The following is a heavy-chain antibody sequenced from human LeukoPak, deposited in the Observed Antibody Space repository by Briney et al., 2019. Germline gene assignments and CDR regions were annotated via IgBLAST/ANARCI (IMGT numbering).Heavy chain of an antibody. CDR3: GYDFWSGYLYNWFDP. D-gene: IGHD3-3*01. CDR2: ISSSSSYI. Sequence: GGSLRLSCAASGFTFSSYSMNWVRQAPGKGLEWVSSISSSSSYIYYADSVKGRFTISRDNAKNSLYLQMNSLRAEDTAVYYCGYDFWSGYLYNWFDPWGQGTLVTVSS. V-gene: IGHV3-21*01. J-gene: IGHJ5*02. CDR1: GFTFSSYS.